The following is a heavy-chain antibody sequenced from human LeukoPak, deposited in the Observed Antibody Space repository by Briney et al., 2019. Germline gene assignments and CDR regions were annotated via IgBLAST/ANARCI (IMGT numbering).Heavy chain of an antibody. V-gene: IGHV3-7*01. CDR3: ARGSTTVTHRGGFDY. Sequence: GGSLRLSCAGSGLTFINYWMSWVRQAPGKGLEWVANIKQDGSEKYYVDSVKGRFTISRDNAENSLYLQMNSLRDEDTAVYYCARGSTTVTHRGGFDYWGQGTLVTVSS. D-gene: IGHD4-17*01. CDR1: GLTFINYW. J-gene: IGHJ4*02. CDR2: IKQDGSEK.